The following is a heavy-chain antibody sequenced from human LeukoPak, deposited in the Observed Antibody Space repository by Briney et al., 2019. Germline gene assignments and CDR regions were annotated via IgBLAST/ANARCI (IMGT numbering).Heavy chain of an antibody. V-gene: IGHV3-20*04. CDR3: AREAAPLYYYDSSGSIDY. D-gene: IGHD3-22*01. CDR1: GFTFDDYG. CDR2: INWNGGST. J-gene: IGHJ4*02. Sequence: PGGSLRLSCAASGFTFDDYGMSWVRQAPGKGLEWVSGINWNGGSTGYADSVKGRFTISRDNAKNSLYLQMNSLRAEDTALYYCAREAAPLYYYDSSGSIDYWGQGTLVTVSS.